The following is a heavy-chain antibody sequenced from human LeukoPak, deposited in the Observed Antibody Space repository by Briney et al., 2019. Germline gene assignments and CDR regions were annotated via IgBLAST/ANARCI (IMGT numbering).Heavy chain of an antibody. CDR3: ASSYSSGWQYYYYYYMDV. CDR2: IYYSGST. D-gene: IGHD6-19*01. CDR1: GGSISSYY. Sequence: SETLSLTCTVSGGSISSYYWSWIRQPPGKGLEWIGYIYYSGSTNYNPSLKSRVTISVDTSKNQFSLKLSSVTAADTAAYYCASSYSSGWQYYYYYYMDVWGKGTTVTVSS. V-gene: IGHV4-59*01. J-gene: IGHJ6*03.